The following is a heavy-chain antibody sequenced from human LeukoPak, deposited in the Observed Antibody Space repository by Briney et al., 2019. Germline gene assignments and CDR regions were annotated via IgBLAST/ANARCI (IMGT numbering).Heavy chain of an antibody. Sequence: GGSLRLSCAASGFTFDDYAMHWVRQAPGKGLEWVSGISWNSGSIGYGDSVEGRFTISRDNAKNSLYLQMSSLRAEDTALYYCAKDRGDSSGYFTSSYYYYYGMDVWGQGTTVTVSS. D-gene: IGHD3-22*01. V-gene: IGHV3-9*01. CDR3: AKDRGDSSGYFTSSYYYYYGMDV. CDR1: GFTFDDYA. CDR2: ISWNSGSI. J-gene: IGHJ6*02.